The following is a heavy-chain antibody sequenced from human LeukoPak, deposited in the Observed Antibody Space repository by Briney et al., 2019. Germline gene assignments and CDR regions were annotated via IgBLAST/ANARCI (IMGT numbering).Heavy chain of an antibody. J-gene: IGHJ5*02. Sequence: PGGSLRLSCAASGFTFSSYWMHWVRQAPGKGLVWVSRINSDGSSTSYADSVKGRFTISRDNAKNTLYLQMSSLRAEDTAVYYCARDRGYCSGGSCYGGWFDPWGQGTLVTVSS. CDR1: GFTFSSYW. D-gene: IGHD2-15*01. CDR2: INSDGSST. V-gene: IGHV3-74*01. CDR3: ARDRGYCSGGSCYGGWFDP.